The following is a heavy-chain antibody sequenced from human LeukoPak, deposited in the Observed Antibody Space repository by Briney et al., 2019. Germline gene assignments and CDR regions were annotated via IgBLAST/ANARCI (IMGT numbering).Heavy chain of an antibody. V-gene: IGHV3-21*01. CDR1: GFPFSSYT. CDR3: ARDTQPDGMDV. CDR2: ISTSSSYI. Sequence: GALSLSCAASGFPFSSYTMNWVRPAPGKGLEWVSSISTSSSYIYYADSVKGRFTISRDNAKNSLYLQMNSLRAEDTAVYYCARDTQPDGMDVWGQGTTVTVSS. D-gene: IGHD5-18*01. J-gene: IGHJ6*02.